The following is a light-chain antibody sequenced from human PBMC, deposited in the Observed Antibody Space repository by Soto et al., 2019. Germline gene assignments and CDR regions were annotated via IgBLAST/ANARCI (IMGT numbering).Light chain of an antibody. CDR1: QSISNN. CDR3: QQYNNWPHT. J-gene: IGKJ2*01. V-gene: IGKV3-15*01. Sequence: EIVMTQSPVTLSASPGERATLSCRAGQSISNNLAWHQQKPGQAPRLLIYGASTRATGIPARFSGSGSGTEFTLTISSLQSEDFAVYYCQQYNNWPHTFGQGTKLEI. CDR2: GAS.